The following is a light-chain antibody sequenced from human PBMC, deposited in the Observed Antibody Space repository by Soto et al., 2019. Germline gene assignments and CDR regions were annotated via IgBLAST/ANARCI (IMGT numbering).Light chain of an antibody. V-gene: IGKV3-15*01. CDR2: GAS. Sequence: EIGMTHSPATLSVSPGARATLSCRASQSIGSNLAWYQQKPGQSPRLLIYGASTRATGLPARFSGSGSGTEFTLTISSLQSEDFALYYCQQYNNWPITFGQGTRLEIK. CDR3: QQYNNWPIT. J-gene: IGKJ5*01. CDR1: QSIGSN.